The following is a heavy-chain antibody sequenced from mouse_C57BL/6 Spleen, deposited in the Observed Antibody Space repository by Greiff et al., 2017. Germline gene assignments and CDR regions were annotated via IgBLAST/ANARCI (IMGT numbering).Heavy chain of an antibody. CDR3: ARYDNYYGSSYDYAMDY. J-gene: IGHJ4*01. D-gene: IGHD1-1*01. V-gene: IGHV1-26*01. Sequence: EVQLQQSGPELVKPGASVKISCKASGYTFTDYYMNWVKQSHGKSLEWIGDINPNNGGTSYNQKFKGKATLTVDKSSSTAYMELRRLTSEDSAVYYCARYDNYYGSSYDYAMDYWGQGPSVTVSS. CDR2: INPNNGGT. CDR1: GYTFTDYY.